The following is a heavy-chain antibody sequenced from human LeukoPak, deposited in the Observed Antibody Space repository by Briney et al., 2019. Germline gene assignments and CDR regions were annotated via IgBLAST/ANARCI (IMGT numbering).Heavy chain of an antibody. J-gene: IGHJ4*02. CDR3: ARRQGCSSTSCPPGY. CDR1: GYSFTTYW. CDR2: IYPGDSDT. D-gene: IGHD2-2*01. Sequence: GESLKISCRGSGYSFTTYWIGWVRQMPGKGLERMGIIYPGDSDTRYSPSFQGQVTMSADKSINTAYLQWSSLKASDTAMYYCARRQGCSSTSCPPGYWGQGTLVTVSS. V-gene: IGHV5-51*01.